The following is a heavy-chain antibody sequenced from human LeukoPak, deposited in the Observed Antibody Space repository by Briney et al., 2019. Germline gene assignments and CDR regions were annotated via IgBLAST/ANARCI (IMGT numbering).Heavy chain of an antibody. CDR2: IYYSGST. V-gene: IGHV4-39*01. CDR1: GGSTSSSSYY. Sequence: PSETLSLTCTVSGGSTSSSSYYWGWIRQPPGKGLEWIGSIYYSGSTYYNPSLKSRVTISVDTSKNQFSLKLSSVTAADTAVYYCARSYPLGGLRYYFDYWGQGTLVTVSS. D-gene: IGHD5/OR15-5a*01. J-gene: IGHJ4*02. CDR3: ARSYPLGGLRYYFDY.